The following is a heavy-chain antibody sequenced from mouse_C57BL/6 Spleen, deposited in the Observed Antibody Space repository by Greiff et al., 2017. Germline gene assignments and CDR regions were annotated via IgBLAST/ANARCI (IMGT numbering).Heavy chain of an antibody. Sequence: EVHLVESGPGLVKPSQSLSLTCSVTGYSITSGYYWNWIRQFPGNKLEWMGYISYDGNNNYNPSLKNRISITRDTSKNQFFLKLNSVTTEDTAAYDGARDYVAWFAYWGQGTLVTVSA. J-gene: IGHJ3*01. CDR2: ISYDGNN. V-gene: IGHV3-6*01. CDR3: ARDYVAWFAY. CDR1: GYSITSGYY. D-gene: IGHD1-1*02.